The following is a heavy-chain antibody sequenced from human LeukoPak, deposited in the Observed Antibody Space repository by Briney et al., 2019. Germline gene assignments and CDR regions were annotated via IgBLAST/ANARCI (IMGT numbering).Heavy chain of an antibody. CDR3: AKDVMHYGSGRPYYMDA. CDR1: GFTFSSYG. CDR2: ISYDGSNK. Sequence: GKSLRLSCAASGFTFSSYGIHWVRQAPGKGLEWVAVISYDGSNKYYADSVKGRFTISRDNSKNTLYLQINSLRAEDTAVYYCAKDVMHYGSGRPYYMDAWGKGTTVTISS. V-gene: IGHV3-30*18. J-gene: IGHJ6*03. D-gene: IGHD3-10*01.